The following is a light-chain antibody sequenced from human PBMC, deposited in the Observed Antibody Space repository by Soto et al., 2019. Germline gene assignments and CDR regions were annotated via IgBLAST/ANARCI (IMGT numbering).Light chain of an antibody. Sequence: QSALTQPRSVSGSPGQSVTITCTGTSNDVGSYSYVSWFQRHPGKAPKLIIFDVSQRPSGVPDRFSASKSGNTASLTISGLQAEDEADYYCCSYAGSYTYVFGTGTKVTVL. CDR2: DVS. J-gene: IGLJ1*01. V-gene: IGLV2-11*01. CDR1: SNDVGSYSY. CDR3: CSYAGSYTYV.